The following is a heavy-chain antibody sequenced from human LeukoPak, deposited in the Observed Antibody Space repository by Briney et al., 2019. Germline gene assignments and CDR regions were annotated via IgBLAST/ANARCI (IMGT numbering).Heavy chain of an antibody. V-gene: IGHV1-8*03. CDR1: GYTFTSYD. CDR3: ARGKMTSMYNWKTYYMDV. Sequence: ASVKVSCKASGYTFTSYDINWVRQATGQGLEWMGWMNPNSGNTGYAQKFQGRVTITRNTSISTAYMELSSLRSEDTAVYYCARGKMTSMYNWKTYYMDVWGKGTTVTVSS. CDR2: MNPNSGNT. D-gene: IGHD1-20*01. J-gene: IGHJ6*03.